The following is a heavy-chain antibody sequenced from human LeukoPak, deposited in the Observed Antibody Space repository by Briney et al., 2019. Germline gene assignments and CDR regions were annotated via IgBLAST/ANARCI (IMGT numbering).Heavy chain of an antibody. D-gene: IGHD6-19*01. J-gene: IGHJ3*02. Sequence: GASVKVSCKASGYTFTSYDINWVRQATGQGLEWMGWMNPNSGNTGYAQKFQGRVTITRNTSISTAYMELSSLRSEDTAVYYCACDKYSSIEDAFDIWGQGTMVTVTS. CDR2: MNPNSGNT. V-gene: IGHV1-8*03. CDR1: GYTFTSYD. CDR3: ACDKYSSIEDAFDI.